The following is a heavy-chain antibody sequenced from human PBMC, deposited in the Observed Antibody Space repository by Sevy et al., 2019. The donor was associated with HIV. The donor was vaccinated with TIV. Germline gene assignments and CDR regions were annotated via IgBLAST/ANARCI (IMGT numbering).Heavy chain of an antibody. V-gene: IGHV3-11*01. D-gene: IGHD3-3*01. J-gene: IGHJ6*02. CDR2: ISSSGSTI. CDR1: GFTFSDYY. Sequence: GGSLSLSCAASGFTFSDYYMSWIRQAPGKGLEWVSSISSSGSTIYSADPVKGRFTISRDNAKNSLYLQMNSLRAEDTAVYYCARDLSFITIFGVVTYYGMDVWGQGTTVTVSS. CDR3: ARDLSFITIFGVVTYYGMDV.